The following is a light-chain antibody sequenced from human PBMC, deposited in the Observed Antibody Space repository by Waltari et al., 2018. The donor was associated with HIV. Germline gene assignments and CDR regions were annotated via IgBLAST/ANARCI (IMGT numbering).Light chain of an antibody. CDR3: QQYYTYPRT. CDR2: GAS. CDR1: QDISSY. V-gene: IGKV1-8*01. Sequence: AIRMTQSPSSFSASTGDRVTITCRASQDISSYLAWYQQSQGKAPKLLMSGASTLQSGVPTRFSGSGSGTDFTLTINCLQPEDFATYYCQQYYTYPRTFGQGTRVEVK. J-gene: IGKJ1*01.